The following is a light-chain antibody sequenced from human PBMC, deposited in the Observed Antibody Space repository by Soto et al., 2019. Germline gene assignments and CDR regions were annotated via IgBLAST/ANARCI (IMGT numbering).Light chain of an antibody. CDR3: QQRRSWPPTIT. Sequence: DIVLTQSPDSLAVSLGERATINCKSSQSVLYSSNNKNYLAWYQQKPGQPPKLLIYWASTRESGVPDRFSGSGSGTDFTLTISSLQAEDVAVYYCQQRRSWPPTITFGQGTRLEI. V-gene: IGKV4-1*01. J-gene: IGKJ5*01. CDR2: WAS. CDR1: QSVLYSSNNKNY.